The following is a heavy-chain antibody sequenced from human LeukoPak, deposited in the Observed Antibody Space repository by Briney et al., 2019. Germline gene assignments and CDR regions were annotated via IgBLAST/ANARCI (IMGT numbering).Heavy chain of an antibody. V-gene: IGHV3-53*01. CDR3: ARGGSYYHFDY. J-gene: IGHJ4*02. CDR2: IYSGGST. CDR1: GFTVSSNY. D-gene: IGHD1-26*01. Sequence: PGGSLRLSCAASGFTVSSNYMSWVRQAPGKGLEWVSVIYSGGSTYYADSVKGRFTISRDNSKSTLYLQMNSLRAEDTAVYYCARGGSYYHFDYWGQGTLVTVSS.